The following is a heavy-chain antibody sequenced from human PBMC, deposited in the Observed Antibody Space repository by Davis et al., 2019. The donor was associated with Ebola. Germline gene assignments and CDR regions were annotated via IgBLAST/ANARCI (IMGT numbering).Heavy chain of an antibody. J-gene: IGHJ4*02. CDR1: EFTFSGYA. CDR3: AKAPVRFLEWFTTDY. V-gene: IGHV3-23*01. D-gene: IGHD3-3*01. Sequence: PGGSLSPSCAASEFTFSGYAMSWVRQAPGKGLEWVSAISGSGGSTYYAGSVKGRFTISRDNSRNTLYLQMNSLRAEDTAVYYCAKAPVRFLEWFTTDYWGKGTLVTVSS. CDR2: ISGSGGST.